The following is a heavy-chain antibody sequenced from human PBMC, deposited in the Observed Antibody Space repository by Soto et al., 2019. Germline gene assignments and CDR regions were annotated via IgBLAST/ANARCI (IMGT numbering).Heavy chain of an antibody. CDR2: VESRRSP. Sequence: QVQLQESGPGLVRPSETLSLTCLDPVAAMSFTHWNRIRQPPGQGPEWIAYVESRRSPRYNPSRESRVTTSLHASKAQVFLRLTPGTAADAAVYYCARRGFLDLWGRGTLGTVSS. J-gene: IGHJ2*01. CDR1: VAAMSFTH. CDR3: ARRGFLDL. V-gene: IGHV4-4*08.